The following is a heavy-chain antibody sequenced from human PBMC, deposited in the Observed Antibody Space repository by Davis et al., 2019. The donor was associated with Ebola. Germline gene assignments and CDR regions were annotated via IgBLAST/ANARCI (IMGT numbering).Heavy chain of an antibody. J-gene: IGHJ6*03. CDR3: AKDTGYYYMDV. CDR2: ISGSGGST. CDR1: GFTFSSYA. V-gene: IGHV3-23*01. Sequence: GESLKISCAASGFTFSSYAMSWVRQAPGKGLEWVSAISGSGGSTYYADSVKGRFTISRDNSKNTLYLQMNSLRAEDTAVYYCAKDTGYYYMDVWGQGTTVTVSS.